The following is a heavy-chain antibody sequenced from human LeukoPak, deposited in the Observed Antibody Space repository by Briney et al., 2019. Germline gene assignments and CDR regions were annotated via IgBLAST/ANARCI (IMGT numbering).Heavy chain of an antibody. CDR2: VKGKYDGGTT. CDR3: NTGGYYFDY. V-gene: IGHV3-15*01. CDR1: GFIFSNAW. Sequence: GGSLRLSCAGSGFIFSNAWMNWVRQAPGKGLEWVGRVKGKYDGGTTDYAAHAKGRFTISRDDSKNTVYLQMNSLKTEDTAVYYCNTGGYYFDYWGQGTLVTVSS. J-gene: IGHJ4*02.